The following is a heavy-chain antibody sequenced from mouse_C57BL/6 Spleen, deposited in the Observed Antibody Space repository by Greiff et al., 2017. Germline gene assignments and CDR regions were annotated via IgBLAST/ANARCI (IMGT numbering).Heavy chain of an antibody. Sequence: QVQLQQPGPELVMPGASVKLSCKASGYTFTSYWMHWVKQRPGQGLEWIGDIDPSDSYTSYNQKFKGKSTLTVDKSSSTAYMQLSSLTSEDSAVXYCERIYYGNSPDYWGQGTTLTVSA. J-gene: IGHJ2*01. CDR1: GYTFTSYW. V-gene: IGHV1-69*01. CDR2: IDPSDSYT. D-gene: IGHD2-1*01. CDR3: ERIYYGNSPDY.